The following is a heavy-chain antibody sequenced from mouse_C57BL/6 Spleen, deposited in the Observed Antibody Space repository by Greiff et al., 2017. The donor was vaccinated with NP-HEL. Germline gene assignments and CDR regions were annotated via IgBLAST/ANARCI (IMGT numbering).Heavy chain of an antibody. CDR1: GYTFTSYW. J-gene: IGHJ4*01. CDR2: IDPSDSYT. CDR3: ARSNYGSSYAYAMDY. V-gene: IGHV1-69*01. Sequence: QVQLKQPGAELVMPGASVKLSCKASGYTFTSYWMHWVKQRPGQGLEWIGEIDPSDSYTNYNQKFKGKSTLTVDKSSSTAYMQLSSLTSEDSAVYYCARSNYGSSYAYAMDYWGQGTSVTVSS. D-gene: IGHD1-1*01.